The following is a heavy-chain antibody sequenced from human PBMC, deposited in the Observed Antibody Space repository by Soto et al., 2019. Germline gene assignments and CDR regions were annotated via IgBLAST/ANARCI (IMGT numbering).Heavy chain of an antibody. CDR2: FDPEDGET. Sequence: ASVKVSCKVSGYTLTELSMHWVRQAPGKGLEWMGGFDPEDGETIYAQKFQGRVTMTEDTSTDTAYMELSSLRSEDTAVYYCATDRIRAGDYDILTGYGGRGMDVWGQGTTVTVSS. D-gene: IGHD3-9*01. J-gene: IGHJ6*02. V-gene: IGHV1-24*01. CDR3: ATDRIRAGDYDILTGYGGRGMDV. CDR1: GYTLTELS.